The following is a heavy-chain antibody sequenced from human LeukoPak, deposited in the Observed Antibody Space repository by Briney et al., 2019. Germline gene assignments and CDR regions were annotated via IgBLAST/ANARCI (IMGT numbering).Heavy chain of an antibody. J-gene: IGHJ6*04. CDR2: ISSSSSYT. CDR3: AREDGSGSYYMSLNYYYYGMDV. D-gene: IGHD3-10*01. CDR1: GFTFSDYY. V-gene: IGHV3-11*06. Sequence: PGGSLRLSCAASGFTFSDYYVSWIRQAPGKGLEWVSYISSSSSYTNYADSVKGRFTISRDNTKNSLYLQMNSLRAEDTAVYYCAREDGSGSYYMSLNYYYYGMDVWGKGTTVTVSS.